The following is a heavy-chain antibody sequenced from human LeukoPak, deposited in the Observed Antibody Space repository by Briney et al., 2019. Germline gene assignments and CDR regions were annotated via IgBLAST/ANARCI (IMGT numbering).Heavy chain of an antibody. CDR3: AKDPHPYGSGLFYYFDY. J-gene: IGHJ4*02. CDR2: IPYDGSNK. V-gene: IGHV3-30*02. D-gene: IGHD3-10*01. CDR1: GFSFSSYG. Sequence: GGSLRLSCAASGFSFSSYGMHWVRQAPGKGLEWVAFIPYDGSNKYYADSVKGRFTISRDNSKNTLYLQMNSLRAEDTAVYYCAKDPHPYGSGLFYYFDYWGQGTLVTVSS.